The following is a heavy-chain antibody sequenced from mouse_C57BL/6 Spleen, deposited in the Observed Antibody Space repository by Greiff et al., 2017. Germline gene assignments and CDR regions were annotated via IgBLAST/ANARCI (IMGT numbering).Heavy chain of an antibody. CDR3: ARRYGNYGFDD. Sequence: EVMLVESGGGLVKPGGSLKLSCAASGFTFSDYGMHWVRQAPEKGLEWVAYISSCGSSIYYAHTVKGRFTISRDNAKNTLFLQMTSLRSEDTAMYYCARRYGNYGFDDWGHGTTLTVSS. D-gene: IGHD2-10*02. CDR2: ISSCGSSI. V-gene: IGHV5-17*01. CDR1: GFTFSDYG. J-gene: IGHJ2*01.